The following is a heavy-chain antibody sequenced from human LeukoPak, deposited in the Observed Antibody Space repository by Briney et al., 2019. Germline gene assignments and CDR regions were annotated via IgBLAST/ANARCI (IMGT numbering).Heavy chain of an antibody. CDR1: GYTFNTYG. CDR3: ARDFGGSSWLHDAFDI. CDR2: ISGLKEKT. Sequence: ASVKVSCKASGYTFNTYGIIWVRQAPGQGFEWMGWISGLKEKTDYPQKFQGRVTMTTDTATRTAFMELTSLRSDDTAVYYCARDFGGSSWLHDAFDIWGQGTMVTVSS. J-gene: IGHJ3*02. D-gene: IGHD6-13*01. V-gene: IGHV1-18*01.